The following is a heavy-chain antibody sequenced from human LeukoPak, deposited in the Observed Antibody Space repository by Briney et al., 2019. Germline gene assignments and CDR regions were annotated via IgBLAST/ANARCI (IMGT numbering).Heavy chain of an antibody. J-gene: IGHJ4*02. D-gene: IGHD3-10*01. CDR3: ARGSSYYEY. CDR2: IYPGDSDT. CDR1: GFSFPNYW. Sequence: GESLKISCKGSGFSFPNYWIAWVRQMPGRGLEWMGIIYPGDSDTKYSPSFQGQVIISADKSISTAYLQWSSLEASDTGMYYCARGSSYYEYWGQGTLVTVSS. V-gene: IGHV5-51*01.